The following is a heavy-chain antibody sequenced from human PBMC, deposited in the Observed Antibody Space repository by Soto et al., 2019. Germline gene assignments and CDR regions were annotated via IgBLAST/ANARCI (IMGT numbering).Heavy chain of an antibody. J-gene: IGHJ4*02. V-gene: IGHV1-8*01. Sequence: ASVKVSCKASGYTFTSYDINWVRQATGQGLEWMGWMNPNSGNTGYAQKFQGRVTMTRNTSISTAYMELSSLRSEDTAAYYCATRIVGATPRLDSWGQGTLVTSPQ. CDR1: GYTFTSYD. CDR2: MNPNSGNT. CDR3: ATRIVGATPRLDS. D-gene: IGHD1-26*01.